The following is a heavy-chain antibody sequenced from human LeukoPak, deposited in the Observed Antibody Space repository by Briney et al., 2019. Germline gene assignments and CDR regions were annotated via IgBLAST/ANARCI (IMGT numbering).Heavy chain of an antibody. CDR2: IIPIFGTA. V-gene: IGHV1-69*13. Sequence: GASVKVSCKASGGTFSSYAISWVRQAPGQGLEWMGGIIPIFGTANYAQKFQGRVTVTADESTSTAYMDVSSLRSEDTAVYYCARPERLSMVRGSYYYYGMDVWGKGTTVTVSS. J-gene: IGHJ6*04. CDR1: GGTFSSYA. CDR3: ARPERLSMVRGSYYYYGMDV. D-gene: IGHD3-10*01.